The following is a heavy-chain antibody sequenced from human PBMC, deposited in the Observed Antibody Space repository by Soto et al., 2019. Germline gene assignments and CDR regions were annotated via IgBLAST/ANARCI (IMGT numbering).Heavy chain of an antibody. Sequence: ASVKVSCKASGYTFTGYYMHWVRQAPGQGLEWMGWISAYNGNTNYAQKLQGRVTMTTDTSTSTAYMELRSLRSDDTAVYYCARDRPFDIWGQGTMVTVS. V-gene: IGHV1-18*04. J-gene: IGHJ3*02. CDR3: ARDRPFDI. CDR1: GYTFTGYY. CDR2: ISAYNGNT.